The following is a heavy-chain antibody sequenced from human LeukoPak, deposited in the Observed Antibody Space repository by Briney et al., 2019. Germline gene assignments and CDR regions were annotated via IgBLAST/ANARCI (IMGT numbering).Heavy chain of an antibody. Sequence: KPSETLSLTCAVYGGSFSGYYWSWIRQPPGKGLEWIGEINHSGSTNYNPSLKSRVTISVDTSKNQFSLKLSSVTAADTAVYYCARAPSRDGYNSGLDAFDIWGQGTMVTVSS. D-gene: IGHD5-24*01. CDR2: INHSGST. J-gene: IGHJ3*02. V-gene: IGHV4-34*01. CDR3: ARAPSRDGYNSGLDAFDI. CDR1: GGSFSGYY.